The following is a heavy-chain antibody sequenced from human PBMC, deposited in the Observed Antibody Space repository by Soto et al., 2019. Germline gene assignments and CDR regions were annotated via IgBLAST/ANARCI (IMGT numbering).Heavy chain of an antibody. CDR1: GGSVSSGNYY. CDR2: IFHTETT. D-gene: IGHD1-26*01. V-gene: IGHV4-61*01. CDR3: TRAPVSGSYCFDF. Sequence: QVQLQESGSGLVKPSETLSLTCTVSGGSVSSGNYYWSWIRQPPGKGLEWIGYIFHTETTNYNPSLKSRVTISLDTSMNQFSLKLSSVTPADTAVYYCTRAPVSGSYCFDFWGQGTPVTVSS. J-gene: IGHJ4*02.